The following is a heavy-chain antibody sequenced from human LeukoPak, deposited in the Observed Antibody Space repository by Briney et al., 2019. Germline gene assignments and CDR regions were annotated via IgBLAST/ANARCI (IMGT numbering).Heavy chain of an antibody. D-gene: IGHD3-22*01. CDR2: INPNSGGT. Sequence: GASVKVSCKASGYTFTGYYMHWVRQAPGQGLEWMGWINPNSGGTNYAQKFQGRVTMTRDTSISTAYMELSRLRSDDTAVYYCARVDLGVIRGFDYWGQGTLVTVSS. J-gene: IGHJ4*02. CDR1: GYTFTGYY. CDR3: ARVDLGVIRGFDY. V-gene: IGHV1-2*02.